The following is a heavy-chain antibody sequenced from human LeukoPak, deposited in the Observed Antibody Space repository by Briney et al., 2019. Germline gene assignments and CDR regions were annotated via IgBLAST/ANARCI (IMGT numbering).Heavy chain of an antibody. CDR1: GGTFSSYA. J-gene: IGHJ5*02. CDR2: IIPILGIA. CDR3: ATRGRGQQLVPFDP. Sequence: ASVKVSCKASGGTFSSYAISWVRQAPGQGLEWMGRIIPILGIANYAQKFQGRVTITADKSTSTAYMELSSLRSEDTAVYYCATRGRGQQLVPFDPWGQGTLVTVSS. V-gene: IGHV1-69*04. D-gene: IGHD6-13*01.